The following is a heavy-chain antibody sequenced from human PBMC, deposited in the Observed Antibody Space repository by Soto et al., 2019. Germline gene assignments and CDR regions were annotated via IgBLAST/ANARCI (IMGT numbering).Heavy chain of an antibody. CDR2: ISWNSGSI. D-gene: IGHD3-10*01. Sequence: PGGSLRLSCAASGFTFDDYAMHWVRQAPGKGLEWVSGISWNSGSIGYADSVKGRFTISRDNAKNTLYLQMNSLSAEDTAVYYCAKGMRISADYGMDVWGQGTTVTVSS. J-gene: IGHJ6*02. CDR3: AKGMRISADYGMDV. V-gene: IGHV3-9*01. CDR1: GFTFDDYA.